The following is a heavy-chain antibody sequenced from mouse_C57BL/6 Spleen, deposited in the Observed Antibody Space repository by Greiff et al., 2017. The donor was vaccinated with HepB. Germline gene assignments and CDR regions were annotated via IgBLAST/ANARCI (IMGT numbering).Heavy chain of an antibody. J-gene: IGHJ3*01. Sequence: VQLQESGAELARPGASVKLSCKASGYTFTSYGISWVKQRTGQGLEWIGEIYPRSGNTYYNEKFKDKATLTADKSSSTAYMELRSLTSEDSAVYFCARSGIYYGNYRDAYWGQGTLVTVSA. CDR3: ARSGIYYGNYRDAY. V-gene: IGHV1-81*01. CDR1: GYTFTSYG. D-gene: IGHD2-1*01. CDR2: IYPRSGNT.